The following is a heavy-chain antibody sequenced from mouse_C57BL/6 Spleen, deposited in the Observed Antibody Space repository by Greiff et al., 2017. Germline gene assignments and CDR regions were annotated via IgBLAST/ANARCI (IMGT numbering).Heavy chain of an antibody. V-gene: IGHV1-64*01. CDR2: IHPNSGST. Sequence: VQLQQPGAELVKPGASVKLSCKASGYTFTSYWMHWVKQRPGQGLEWIGMIHPNSGSTNYNEKFKSKATLTVDKSSSTAYMQLSSLTSEDAAVYYCARSRPRGYAMDYWGQGTSVTVSS. J-gene: IGHJ4*01. CDR1: GYTFTSYW. CDR3: ARSRPRGYAMDY.